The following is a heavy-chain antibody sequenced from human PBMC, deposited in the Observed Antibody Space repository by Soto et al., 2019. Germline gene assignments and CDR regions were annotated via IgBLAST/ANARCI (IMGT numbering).Heavy chain of an antibody. CDR1: GGSISSGGYY. V-gene: IGHV4-31*03. CDR2: IYYSGST. CDR3: ARTLRGRGVKYFDD. Sequence: SETLSLTCTVSGGSISSGGYYWSWIRQHPGKGLEWIGYIYYSGSTYYNPSLKSRVTISVDTSKNQFSLKLSSVSPEDAAVYYCARTLRGRGVKYFDDWGQGTLVTVSS. D-gene: IGHD3-10*01. J-gene: IGHJ4*02.